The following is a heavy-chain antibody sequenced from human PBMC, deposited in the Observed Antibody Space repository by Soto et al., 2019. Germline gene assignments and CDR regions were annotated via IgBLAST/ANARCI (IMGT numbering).Heavy chain of an antibody. D-gene: IGHD1-26*01. V-gene: IGHV4-59*08. CDR1: GGSISSYY. J-gene: IGHJ1*01. CDR2: IYYSGST. CDR3: ASLHESYYSPFQH. Sequence: QVQLQESGPGLVKPSETLSLTCTVSGGSISSYYWSWIRQPPGKGLEWIGYIYYSGSTNYNPSLKSRVTITVGTSKNQFSLKLSSVTAADAAVYYCASLHESYYSPFQHWGQGTLVTVSS.